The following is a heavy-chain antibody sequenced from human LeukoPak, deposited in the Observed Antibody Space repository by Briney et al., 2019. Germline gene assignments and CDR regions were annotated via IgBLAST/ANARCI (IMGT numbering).Heavy chain of an antibody. CDR3: ARDWEAAVGYPSEPNWFDP. D-gene: IGHD6-13*01. J-gene: IGHJ5*02. CDR2: IIPIFGTA. V-gene: IGHV1-69*05. Sequence: SVKVSCKASGGTFSSYAISWVRQAPGQGLEWMGGIIPIFGTANYAQKLQGRVTMTTDTSTSTAYMELRSLRSVDTAVYYCARDWEAAVGYPSEPNWFDPWGQGTLVTVSS. CDR1: GGTFSSYA.